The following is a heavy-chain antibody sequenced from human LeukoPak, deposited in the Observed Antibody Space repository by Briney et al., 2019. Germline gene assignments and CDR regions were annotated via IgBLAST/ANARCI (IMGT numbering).Heavy chain of an antibody. CDR1: GFTFSNYA. D-gene: IGHD1-26*01. J-gene: IGHJ4*02. Sequence: PGGSLRLSCAASGFTFSNYAMSWVRQAPGKGLEWVANIKQDGREIYYVDSVKGRFTISRDNAKNSLYLQMNSLRAEDTAVYYCARDKQVGATYFDYWGQGTLVTVSS. CDR2: IKQDGREI. CDR3: ARDKQVGATYFDY. V-gene: IGHV3-7*01.